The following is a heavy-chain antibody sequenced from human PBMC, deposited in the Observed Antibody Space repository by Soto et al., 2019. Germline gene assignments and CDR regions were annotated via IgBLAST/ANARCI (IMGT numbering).Heavy chain of an antibody. CDR1: GFTFTSSA. CDR3: ARPNCISTSCYADYYYGMDV. D-gene: IGHD2-2*01. CDR2: IVVGSGNT. J-gene: IGHJ6*02. Sequence: SVKVSCKASGFTFTSSAMQWVRQARGQRLEWIGWIVVGSGNTNYAQKFQERVTITRDMSTSTAYMELSSLRSEDTAVYYCARPNCISTSCYADYYYGMDVWGQGTTVTVSS. V-gene: IGHV1-58*02.